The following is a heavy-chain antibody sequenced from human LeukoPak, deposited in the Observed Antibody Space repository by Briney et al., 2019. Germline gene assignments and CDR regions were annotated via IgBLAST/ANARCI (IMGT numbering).Heavy chain of an antibody. CDR2: INHSGST. CDR3: ARSAYQLLTGYMDV. D-gene: IGHD2-2*01. V-gene: IGHV4-34*01. CDR1: GGSFSGYY. Sequence: SETLSLTCAVYGGSFSGYYWSWIRQPPGEGLEWIGEINHSGSTNYNPSLKSRVTISVDTSKNQFSLKLSSVTAADTAVYYCARSAYQLLTGYMDVWGKGTTVTVSS. J-gene: IGHJ6*03.